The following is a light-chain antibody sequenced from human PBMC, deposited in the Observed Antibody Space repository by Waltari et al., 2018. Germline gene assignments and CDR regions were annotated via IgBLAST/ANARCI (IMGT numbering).Light chain of an antibody. J-gene: IGLJ3*02. CDR2: EDP. V-gene: IGLV3-10*01. CDR1: ALPKKY. CDR3: YSTDSSDTHRV. Sequence: SYDLTQPPSVSVSPGQAARITCSGDALPKKYAYWYQQKSGQAPVLVIYEDPKRPSGIPERFSGSSSGTTATLTLSGAQVEDEGDYYCYSTDSSDTHRVFGGGTKLTVL.